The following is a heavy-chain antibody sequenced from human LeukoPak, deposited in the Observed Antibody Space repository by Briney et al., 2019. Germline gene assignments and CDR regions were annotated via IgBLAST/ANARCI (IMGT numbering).Heavy chain of an antibody. V-gene: IGHV4-59*01. CDR3: ARGIAAAGLFDY. CDR2: IYYSGST. D-gene: IGHD6-13*01. J-gene: IGHJ4*02. CDR1: GGSISSYY. Sequence: SETLSLTCTVSGGSISSYYWSWIRQPPGKGLEWIGYIYYSGSTNYNPSLKSRVTISVDTSKNQFSLKLSSVTAADTAVYYCARGIAAAGLFDYWGQGTLVTVSS.